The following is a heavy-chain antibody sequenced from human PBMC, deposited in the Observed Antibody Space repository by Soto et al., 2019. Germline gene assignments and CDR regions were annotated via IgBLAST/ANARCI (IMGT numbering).Heavy chain of an antibody. CDR1: GGTFSSYA. J-gene: IGHJ6*01. V-gene: IGHV1-69*13. D-gene: IGHD3-3*01. Sequence: SVKVSCKSSGGTFSSYAVSLVRRAPGQGLEWMPAIIPILGTANYAQKFQGRVTITADESTSTAYMELSSLRSEDTAVYYCARARRDYDFWRGYYTYYYYGMDVWGQGTTVTVSS. CDR2: IIPILGTA. CDR3: ARARRDYDFWRGYYTYYYYGMDV.